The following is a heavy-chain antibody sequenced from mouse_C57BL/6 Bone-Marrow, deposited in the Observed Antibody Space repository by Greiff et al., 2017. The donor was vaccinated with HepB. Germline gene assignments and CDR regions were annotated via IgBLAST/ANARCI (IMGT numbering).Heavy chain of an antibody. Sequence: VQLQQPGAELVKPGASVKLSCKASGYTFTSYWMQWVKQRPGQGLEWIGEIDPSDSYTNYNQKFKGKATLTVDTSSSTAYMQLSSLTSEDSAVYYCARRAYYSNTWFAYWGQGTLVTVSA. V-gene: IGHV1-50*01. CDR3: ARRAYYSNTWFAY. CDR1: GYTFTSYW. CDR2: IDPSDSYT. D-gene: IGHD2-5*01. J-gene: IGHJ3*01.